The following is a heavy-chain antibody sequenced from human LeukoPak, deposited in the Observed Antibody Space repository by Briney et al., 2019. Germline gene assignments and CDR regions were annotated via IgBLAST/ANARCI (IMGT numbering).Heavy chain of an antibody. J-gene: IGHJ4*02. CDR2: IYYSGST. D-gene: IGHD3/OR15-3a*01. CDR3: ARHGPDWSLDY. Sequence: SETLSLTCTVSGGSISTSNYYWGWIRQPPGKGLEWIGTIYYSGSTYYNPSLKTRVTISVDTSKKQFSLKLSSVTAADTAVYYCARHGPDWSLDYWGQGTLVTVSS. V-gene: IGHV4-39*01. CDR1: GGSISTSNYY.